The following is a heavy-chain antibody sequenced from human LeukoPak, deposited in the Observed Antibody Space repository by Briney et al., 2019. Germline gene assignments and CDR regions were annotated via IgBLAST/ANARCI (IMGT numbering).Heavy chain of an antibody. CDR1: RFTFSNFW. CDR2: IKPDGSEK. J-gene: IGHJ3*02. CDR3: ARSNNGAFDI. Sequence: GGSLRLSCAASRFTFSNFWMTWVRRTPGKGLEWVANIKPDGSEKNYVDSVKGRFTISRDNAKNSLYLQMNSLRAENTVVYYCARSNNGAFDIWGLGTMVTVSS. V-gene: IGHV3-7*01. D-gene: IGHD2-8*01.